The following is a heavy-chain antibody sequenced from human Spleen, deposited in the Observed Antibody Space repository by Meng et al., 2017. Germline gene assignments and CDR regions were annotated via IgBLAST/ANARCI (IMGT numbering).Heavy chain of an antibody. CDR2: ISYDGSNK. V-gene: IGHV3-30*01. J-gene: IGHJ4*02. CDR3: ARDRGAAGTRLDY. Sequence: GGSLRLSCAASGSTFSSYAMHWVRQAPGKGLEWVAVISYDGSNKYYADSVKGRFTISRDNSKNTLYLQMNSLRAEDTAVYYCARDRGAAGTRLDYWGQGTLVTVSS. D-gene: IGHD6-13*01. CDR1: GSTFSSYA.